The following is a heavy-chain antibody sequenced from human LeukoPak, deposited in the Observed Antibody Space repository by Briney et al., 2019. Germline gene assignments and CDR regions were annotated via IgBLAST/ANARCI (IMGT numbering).Heavy chain of an antibody. CDR1: GYTFTSYY. CDR3: AREEPGIAAAGSGGNWFDP. Sequence: ASVKVSCKASGYTFTSYYMHWVRQAPGQGLEWMGWINPNSGGTNYAQKFQGWVTMTRDTSISTAYMELSRLRSDDTAVYYCAREEPGIAAAGSGGNWFDPWGQGTLVTVSS. D-gene: IGHD6-13*01. V-gene: IGHV1-2*04. J-gene: IGHJ5*02. CDR2: INPNSGGT.